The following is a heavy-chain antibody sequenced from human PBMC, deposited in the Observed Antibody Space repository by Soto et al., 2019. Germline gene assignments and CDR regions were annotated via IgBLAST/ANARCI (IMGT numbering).Heavy chain of an antibody. CDR3: TRGDRGSRFHN. CDR1: GGSFSGYY. D-gene: IGHD3-10*01. Sequence: QVQLQQWGAGLLKPSETLSLTCAVYGGSFSGYYWSWIRQPPGKGLEWIGEINHSASTNYNPSLKGRVTISVDTSKNQFSLKLSSVTAADTAIYYCTRGDRGSRFHNWGQGTLVTVSS. J-gene: IGHJ5*02. V-gene: IGHV4-34*02. CDR2: INHSAST.